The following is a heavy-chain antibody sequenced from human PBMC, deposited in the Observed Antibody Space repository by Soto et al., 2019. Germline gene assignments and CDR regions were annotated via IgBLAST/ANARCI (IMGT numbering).Heavy chain of an antibody. CDR3: ARDFPSTSYGFDS. CDR1: EFTFSTYG. D-gene: IGHD2-2*01. Sequence: GGTPRLSCAAYEFTFSTYGMHWVRQAPGKGLEWVAVIWYDGSNEYYADSVKGRFTISRDNSKNTLYLQMNSLRAEDTAVYYYARDFPSTSYGFDSCGHGT. J-gene: IGHJ4*01. CDR2: IWYDGSNE. V-gene: IGHV3-33*01.